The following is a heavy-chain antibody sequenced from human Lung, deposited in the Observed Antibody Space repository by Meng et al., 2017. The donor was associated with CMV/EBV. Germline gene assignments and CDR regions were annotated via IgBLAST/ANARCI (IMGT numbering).Heavy chain of an antibody. J-gene: IGHJ5*02. CDR1: GFSLSTSEVG. Sequence: QMPLKESGPTLVKPTQTLTLTCTFSGFSLSTSEVGVGWIRQPPGKALEWLAVIYWDDDKRYSPSLKSRLTITKDTSKNQVVLTLTNMDPVDTATCYCALFTRSWFDPWGQGTLVTVSS. CDR2: IYWDDDK. V-gene: IGHV2-5*02. CDR3: ALFTRSWFDP. D-gene: IGHD2-2*01.